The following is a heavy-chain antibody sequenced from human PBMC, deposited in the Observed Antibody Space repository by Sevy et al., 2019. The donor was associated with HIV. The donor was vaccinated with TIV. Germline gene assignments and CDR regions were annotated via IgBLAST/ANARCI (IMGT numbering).Heavy chain of an antibody. CDR1: GYTLTQLS. V-gene: IGHV1-24*01. Sequence: ASVKLSCKVSGYTLTQLSMHWVRQAPGKGLEWMGGFDPEDGKTIYAQKFQGRLTMTEDTSTDTAYMQLSSLRSEDTAVYYCATGREYYNDNSRYFDYWGQGTLVTVSS. CDR2: FDPEDGKT. J-gene: IGHJ4*02. CDR3: ATGREYYNDNSRYFDY. D-gene: IGHD3-22*01.